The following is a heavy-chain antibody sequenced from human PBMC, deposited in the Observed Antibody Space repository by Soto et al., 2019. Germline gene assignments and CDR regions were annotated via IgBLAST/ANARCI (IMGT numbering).Heavy chain of an antibody. Sequence: GGSLRLSCAASGFTFRSFSMNWVRQAQGKGLEWVSTISSNSAYIYYTDALRGRFTISRDNAKNSLHLQMNSLRAEDTAVYYCTRDASRDSSARGWFDPWGPGTLVTVSS. V-gene: IGHV3-21*01. CDR2: ISSNSAYI. CDR1: GFTFRSFS. J-gene: IGHJ5*02. D-gene: IGHD6-13*01. CDR3: TRDASRDSSARGWFDP.